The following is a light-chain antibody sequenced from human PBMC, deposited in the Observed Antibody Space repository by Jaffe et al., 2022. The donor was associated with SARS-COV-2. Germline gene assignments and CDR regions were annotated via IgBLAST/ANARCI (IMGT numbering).Light chain of an antibody. CDR2: EVT. J-gene: IGLJ2*01. Sequence: QSALTQPASVSGSPGQSITISCTGTGNDVGGYSLVSWYQQHPGKAPQLVIYEVTNRPSGVSNRFSGSKSGNTAFLTISGLQADDEADYYCCSYAGPSTSIFGGGTKVTVL. CDR3: CSYAGPSTSI. V-gene: IGLV2-23*02. CDR1: GNDVGGYSL.